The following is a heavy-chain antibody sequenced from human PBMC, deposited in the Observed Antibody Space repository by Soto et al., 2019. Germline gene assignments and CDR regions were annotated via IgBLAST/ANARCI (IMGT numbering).Heavy chain of an antibody. J-gene: IGHJ4*02. V-gene: IGHV5-51*01. CDR1: GYTFTIYW. CDR2: IYPSDSDT. CDR3: ARPANTVADHFDL. D-gene: IGHD4-17*01. Sequence: LKISCQVSGYTFTIYWIGWVRQMPGKGLEWMGIIYPSDSDTRYSPSFQGQVAISADQSINTAYLQWDSLKASDTAIYYCARPANTVADHFDLWGQGTPVTVSS.